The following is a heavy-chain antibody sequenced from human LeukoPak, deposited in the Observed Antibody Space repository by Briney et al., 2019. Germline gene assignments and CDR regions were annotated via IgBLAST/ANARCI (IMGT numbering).Heavy chain of an antibody. CDR3: AKDCPADILSYYYYYGMDV. V-gene: IGHV3-30*18. Sequence: PGRSLRLSCAASGFTFSSYGMHWVRQAPGKGLEWVAVISYDGSNKYYADSVKGRFTISRDNSKNTLYLQMNSLRAEDTAVYYCAKDCPADILSYYYYYGMDVWGQGTTVTVSS. D-gene: IGHD2-15*01. CDR2: ISYDGSNK. CDR1: GFTFSSYG. J-gene: IGHJ6*02.